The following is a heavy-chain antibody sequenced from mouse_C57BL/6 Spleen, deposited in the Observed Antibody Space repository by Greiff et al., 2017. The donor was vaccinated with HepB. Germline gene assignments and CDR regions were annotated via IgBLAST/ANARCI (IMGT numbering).Heavy chain of an antibody. CDR2: IDPETGGT. D-gene: IGHD1-1*01. V-gene: IGHV1-15*01. J-gene: IGHJ4*01. Sequence: QVHVKQSGAELVRPGASVTLSCKASGYTFTDYEMHWVKQTPVHGLEWIGAIDPETGGTAYNQKFKGKAILTADKSSSTAYMELRSLTSEDSAVYYCTRWEKFHYGSSYDAMDYWGQGTSVTVSS. CDR1: GYTFTDYE. CDR3: TRWEKFHYGSSYDAMDY.